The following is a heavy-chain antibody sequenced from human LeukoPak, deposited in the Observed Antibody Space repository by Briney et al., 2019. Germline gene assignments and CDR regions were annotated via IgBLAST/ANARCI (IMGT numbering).Heavy chain of an antibody. V-gene: IGHV3-21*01. CDR3: ARRVIEAYGDLKGEPYYYYMDV. D-gene: IGHD4-17*01. Sequence: GGSLRLSCAASGFTFSSYSMNWVRQAPGKGLEWVSSISSSSSYIYYADSVKGRFTISRDNAKNSLYLQMNSLRAEDTAVYYCARRVIEAYGDLKGEPYYYYMDVWGKGTTVTVSS. J-gene: IGHJ6*03. CDR2: ISSSSSYI. CDR1: GFTFSSYS.